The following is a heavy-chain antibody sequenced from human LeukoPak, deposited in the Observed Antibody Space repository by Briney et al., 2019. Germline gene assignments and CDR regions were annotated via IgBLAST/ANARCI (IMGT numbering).Heavy chain of an antibody. Sequence: GGSLRLSCAASGFSISDYSMNWVRQVPGKGLEWVSYISSSSNKVYYADSVKGRFTISRDNAKNSLFLQMNSLRADDTAVYYCARNFYCGGDCAISYFDYWGQGTLVTVSS. J-gene: IGHJ4*02. CDR3: ARNFYCGGDCAISYFDY. V-gene: IGHV3-48*01. D-gene: IGHD2-21*02. CDR2: ISSSSNKV. CDR1: GFSISDYS.